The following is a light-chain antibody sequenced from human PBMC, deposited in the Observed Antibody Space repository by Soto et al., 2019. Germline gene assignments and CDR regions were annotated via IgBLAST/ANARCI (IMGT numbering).Light chain of an antibody. CDR3: LMYNSAPFT. Sequence: DIQMTQSPSSLSASVGARVTITCRASQGISNYLAWYQQKPGKVPKLLIYAASTLQSGVPSRFSGCGSGTDLTLTISSLQPEDVATCCCLMYNSAPFTFGPGTKVDIK. CDR2: AAS. V-gene: IGKV1-27*01. J-gene: IGKJ3*01. CDR1: QGISNY.